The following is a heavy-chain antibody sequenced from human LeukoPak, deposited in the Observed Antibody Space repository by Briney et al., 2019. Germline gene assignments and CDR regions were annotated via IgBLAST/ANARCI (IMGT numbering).Heavy chain of an antibody. Sequence: PSETLSLTCTVSGGSISSYFWSWIRQPAGKGLEWVGRIYTSGTTSYNASPKSRVTMSVDTSKNQFSLKLTSVTAADTAVYYCARDRGSGIDYWGQGTLVTVPS. CDR1: GGSISSYF. CDR3: ARDRGSGIDY. CDR2: IYTSGTT. V-gene: IGHV4-4*07. D-gene: IGHD3-10*01. J-gene: IGHJ4*02.